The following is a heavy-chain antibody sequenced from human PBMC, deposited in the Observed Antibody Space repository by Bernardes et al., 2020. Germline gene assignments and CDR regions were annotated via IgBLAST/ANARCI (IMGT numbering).Heavy chain of an antibody. J-gene: IGHJ5*02. CDR3: ARDRGENRFDP. CDR2: IYSRGST. Sequence: SETLSLTCTVSGDSISSGGHYWNWIRQFPGKGLEWIGCIYSRGSTFYKPSLRGRINILLDTSKNQFSLRMTSVTAADTAVYFCARDRGENRFDPWGQGARVTVSS. CDR1: GDSISSGGHY. V-gene: IGHV4-31*03.